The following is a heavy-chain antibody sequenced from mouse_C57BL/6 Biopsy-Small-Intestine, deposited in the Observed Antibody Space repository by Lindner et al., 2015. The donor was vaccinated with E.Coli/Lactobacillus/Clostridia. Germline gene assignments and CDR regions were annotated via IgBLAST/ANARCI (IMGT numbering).Heavy chain of an antibody. CDR2: FYPGSGSI. J-gene: IGHJ4*01. CDR1: GYTFTEYT. CDR3: VREGAVAATGDYVMDY. V-gene: IGHV1-62-2*01. D-gene: IGHD1-1*01. Sequence: VQLQESGAELVKPGASVKLSRKASGYTFTEYTIHWVKQRSGQGLEWIGWFYPGSGSIKYNEKFKDKATLTADKSSSTAYMELRSLTSEDSAVYFCVREGAVAATGDYVMDYWGQGTSVTVSS.